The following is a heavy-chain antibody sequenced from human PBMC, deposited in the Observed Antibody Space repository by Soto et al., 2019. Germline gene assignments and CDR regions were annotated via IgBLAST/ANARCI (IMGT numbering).Heavy chain of an antibody. D-gene: IGHD2-21*02. J-gene: IGHJ3*01. CDR3: ARSDVLTASNDFDV. V-gene: IGHV2-5*02. CDR1: GFSLTTDGVG. CDR2: IYWDGDK. Sequence: QITLKESGPTQVKPTQTLTLTCSGSGFSLTTDGVGVVWIRLPPGQALEWLALIYWDGDKRYSPSLETRLSITRDTSADLVVLTLTNVGPADTATYFCARSDVLTASNDFDVWGQGALVTVSA.